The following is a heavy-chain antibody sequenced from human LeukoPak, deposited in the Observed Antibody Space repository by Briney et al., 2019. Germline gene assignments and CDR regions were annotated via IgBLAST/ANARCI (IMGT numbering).Heavy chain of an antibody. CDR2: IYYSGST. V-gene: IGHV4-39*07. CDR3: ARFSSISGGYFRLGWFDY. Sequence: SETLSLTCTVSGGSISSSSYYWGWIRQPPGKGLEWIGSIYYSGSTYYNPSLKSRVTISVDTSKNQFSLKLSSVTAADTAVYYCARFSSISGGYFRLGWFDYWGQGTLVTVSS. D-gene: IGHD3-22*01. CDR1: GGSISSSSYY. J-gene: IGHJ4*02.